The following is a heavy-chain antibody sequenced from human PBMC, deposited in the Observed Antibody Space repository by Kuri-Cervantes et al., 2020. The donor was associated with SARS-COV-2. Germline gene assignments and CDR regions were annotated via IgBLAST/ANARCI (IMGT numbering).Heavy chain of an antibody. CDR3: ARVIPAAILLTGSGSNWFDP. J-gene: IGHJ5*02. CDR1: GLTFSSSW. D-gene: IGHD2-2*01. Sequence: GESLKISCEASGLTFSSSWMSWVRQAPGKGLEWVANIKHDGSETHYVDSVKGRFTTSRDNAKNLLYLQMNSLRAEDTAVYYCARVIPAAILLTGSGSNWFDPWGQGTLVTVSS. V-gene: IGHV3-7*01. CDR2: IKHDGSET.